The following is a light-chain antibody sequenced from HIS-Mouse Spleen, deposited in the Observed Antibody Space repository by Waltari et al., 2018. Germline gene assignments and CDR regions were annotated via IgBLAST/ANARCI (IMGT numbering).Light chain of an antibody. CDR2: LGS. CDR3: MQALQTPFT. Sequence: MTQSPSSVSASVGDRVTITCRASQSLLHSNGYNYLDWYLQKPGQSPQLLIYLGSNRASGVPDRFSCSGSGTDFTLKISRVEAEDVGVYYCMQALQTPFTFGPGTKVDIK. J-gene: IGKJ3*01. V-gene: IGKV2-28*01. CDR1: QSLLHSNGYNY.